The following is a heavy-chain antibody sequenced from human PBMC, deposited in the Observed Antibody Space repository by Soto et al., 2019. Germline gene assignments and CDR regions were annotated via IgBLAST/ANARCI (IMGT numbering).Heavy chain of an antibody. CDR1: VVSISSYY. V-gene: IGHV4-4*07. Sequence: SETLSLTCTFSVVSISSYYWSWIRQPAGKGLEWIGRIYTSGSTNYNPSLKSRVTMSVDTSKNQLSLKLSSVAAADTAVYYCARDTGYYDAFDSWGQGTMVIVS. CDR2: IYTSGST. CDR3: ARDTGYYDAFDS. J-gene: IGHJ3*02. D-gene: IGHD3-22*01.